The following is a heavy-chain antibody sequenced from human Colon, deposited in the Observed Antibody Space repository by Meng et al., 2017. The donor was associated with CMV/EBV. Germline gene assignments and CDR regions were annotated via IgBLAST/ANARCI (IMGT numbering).Heavy chain of an antibody. Sequence: TCAVDGGSFSGYYWSWIRQSPGKGLVWIGEMNHSGSRNYNPSLKSRVTMSIDTSKNQFSLKLSSVTAADTAVYYCARGVYGPYYFDYWGQGALVTVSS. J-gene: IGHJ4*02. CDR1: GGSFSGYY. CDR2: MNHSGSR. D-gene: IGHD3/OR15-3a*01. CDR3: ARGVYGPYYFDY. V-gene: IGHV4-34*01.